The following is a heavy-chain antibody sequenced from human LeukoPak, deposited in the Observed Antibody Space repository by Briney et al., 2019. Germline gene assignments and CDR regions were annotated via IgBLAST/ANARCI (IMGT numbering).Heavy chain of an antibody. V-gene: IGHV3-23*01. D-gene: IGHD6-13*01. CDR2: ISGSGSST. CDR1: GFTFSNYA. Sequence: GGSLRLSCEASGFTFSNYAITWVRQAPGKGLEWVSGISGSGSSTYYADSVKGRFTISRDKSKNTLYLQMDSLRAEDTAVYYCAKVPIAAAETIYLDYWGQGTLVTVSS. CDR3: AKVPIAAAETIYLDY. J-gene: IGHJ4*02.